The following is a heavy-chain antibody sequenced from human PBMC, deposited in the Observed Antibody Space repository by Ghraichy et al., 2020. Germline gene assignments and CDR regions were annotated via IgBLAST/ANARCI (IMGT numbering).Heavy chain of an antibody. CDR1: GFTFSDHY. V-gene: IGHV3-72*01. CDR3: ARRNGYSSSWTFDY. Sequence: SCAASGFTFSDHYMDWVRQAPGKGLEWVGRIRDKPNSYSTEYATSVRGRFTISRDDSKNSLYLQMNSLKAEDTAVYYCARRNGYSSSWTFDYWGLGTLVTVSS. CDR2: IRDKPNSYST. D-gene: IGHD6-13*01. J-gene: IGHJ4*02.